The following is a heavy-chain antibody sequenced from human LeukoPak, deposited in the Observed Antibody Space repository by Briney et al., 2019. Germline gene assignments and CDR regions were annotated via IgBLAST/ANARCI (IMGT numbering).Heavy chain of an antibody. J-gene: IGHJ4*02. CDR2: IYYSGST. CDR3: ARAGYCSGGSCFRVYYFDS. Sequence: SETLSLTCTVSGGSMSSYYWSWIRQPPGKGLEWIGYIYYSGSTNYNASLKSRVTISVGTSKNQFSLKLSSVTAADTAVYYCARAGYCSGGSCFRVYYFDSWGQGALVTVSS. V-gene: IGHV4-59*01. CDR1: GGSMSSYY. D-gene: IGHD2-15*01.